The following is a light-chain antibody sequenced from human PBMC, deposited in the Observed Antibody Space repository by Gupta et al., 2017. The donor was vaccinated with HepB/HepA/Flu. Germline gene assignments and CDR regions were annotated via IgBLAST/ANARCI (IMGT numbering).Light chain of an antibody. J-gene: IGLJ3*02. V-gene: IGLV3-19*01. CDR1: SLSSYY. CDR3: NSRDSSGNHLL. CDR2: GKN. Sequence: SSELPQDPAVSVALGQTVRITCQGDSLSSYYASWYQQKPGQAPVLVIYGKNNRPSGIPDRFSGSSSGNTASLTITGAQAEDEADYYCNSRDSSGNHLLFGGGTKLTVL.